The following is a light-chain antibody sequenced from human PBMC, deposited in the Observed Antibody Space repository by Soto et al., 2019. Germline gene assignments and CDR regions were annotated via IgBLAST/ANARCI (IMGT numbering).Light chain of an antibody. CDR1: SSDVGSYNR. J-gene: IGLJ1*01. V-gene: IGLV2-18*01. CDR2: EVN. CDR3: SLYISGSTYV. Sequence: QSALTQPPSGSGSPGQSVIISCTGTSSDVGSYNRLSWYQQPPGTAPKLIMYEVNTRPSGVPDRFSGSKSGSTASLTISGLQAEDEADYYCSLYISGSTYVFGTGTKLTV.